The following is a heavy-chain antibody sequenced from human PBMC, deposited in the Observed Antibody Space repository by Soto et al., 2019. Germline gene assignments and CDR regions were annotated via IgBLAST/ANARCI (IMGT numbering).Heavy chain of an antibody. CDR1: GGSFSDYI. CDR3: ARHERDRAWPGY. V-gene: IGHV4-34*01. CDR2: INHSGSA. Sequence: SETLSLTCAVYGGSFSDYIWTWIRQTPGKGLQWIGQINHSGSANYNPSLKSRVTISVHTSNSQLSLELSSVTAADTAVYYCARHERDRAWPGYWGQGTPVTVSS. J-gene: IGHJ4*02. D-gene: IGHD1-26*01.